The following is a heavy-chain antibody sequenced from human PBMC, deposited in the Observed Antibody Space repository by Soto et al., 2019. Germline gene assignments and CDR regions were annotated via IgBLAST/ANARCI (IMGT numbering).Heavy chain of an antibody. V-gene: IGHV4-34*01. D-gene: IGHD2-8*02. Sequence: QVQLQQWGAGLLKPSETLSLTCAVYGGSFSGYYWTWIRQPPGTGLEWIGEINHSGSPNYNPSLTSRVTISVDTSKTQFSLKLTSVTAADTAVYYCARDKITGLFDYWGQGTLVTVSS. CDR1: GGSFSGYY. J-gene: IGHJ4*02. CDR2: INHSGSP. CDR3: ARDKITGLFDY.